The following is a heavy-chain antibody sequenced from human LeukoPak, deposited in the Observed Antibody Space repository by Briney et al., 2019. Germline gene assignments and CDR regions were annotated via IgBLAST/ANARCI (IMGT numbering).Heavy chain of an antibody. CDR2: IKPDGSEG. Sequence: GGSLRLSCAASEFTFSRHWMSWVRQAPGKGLEWVASIKPDGSEGYYVDSVKGRFTISRDNAKNSVYLQMNSLRAEDTAVFYCARSTNGSYLFDYWGQGTLVTVSS. D-gene: IGHD2-8*01. J-gene: IGHJ4*02. V-gene: IGHV3-7*03. CDR3: ARSTNGSYLFDY. CDR1: EFTFSRHW.